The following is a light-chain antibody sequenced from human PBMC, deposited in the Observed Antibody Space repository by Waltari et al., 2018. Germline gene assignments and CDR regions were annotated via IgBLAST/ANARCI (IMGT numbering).Light chain of an antibody. CDR2: DVT. CDR3: CSFTSSKTLV. Sequence: QSALTQPASVSGSPGQSIPIPCTGGSSDVGSFAFVSWYQQHPGKAPKLLIIDVTNRPSGISNRFSGSKSGNTASLTISGLQADDEADYYCCSFTSSKTLVFGGGTKLTVL. J-gene: IGLJ2*01. CDR1: SSDVGSFAF. V-gene: IGLV2-14*03.